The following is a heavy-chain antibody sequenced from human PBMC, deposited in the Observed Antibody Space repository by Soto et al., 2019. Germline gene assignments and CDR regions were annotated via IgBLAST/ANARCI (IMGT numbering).Heavy chain of an antibody. Sequence: QVQLVQSGAEVKKPGSSVKVSCKASGGTFSSYTISWVRQAPGQGLEWMGRIIPILGIANYAQKFQGRVTITADKSTSTAYMELSSLRSEDTAVYYCARDFGVVTSYWYFDLWGRGTLVTVSS. J-gene: IGHJ2*01. CDR1: GGTFSSYT. D-gene: IGHD3-3*01. V-gene: IGHV1-69*08. CDR3: ARDFGVVTSYWYFDL. CDR2: IIPILGIA.